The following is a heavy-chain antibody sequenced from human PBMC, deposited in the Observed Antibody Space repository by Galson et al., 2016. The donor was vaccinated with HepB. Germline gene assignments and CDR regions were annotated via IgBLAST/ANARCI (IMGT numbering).Heavy chain of an antibody. V-gene: IGHV1-69*06. CDR3: ARDLGGWPHKAFGI. CDR2: IIPLFGTS. D-gene: IGHD6-19*01. CDR1: GGTFSSFA. Sequence: SVKVSCKASGGTFSSFALSWVRQAPGHGLEWMGRIIPLFGTSNYAQKFQGKITITADTSTSTTYMELISLRSEDTATYYCARDLGGWPHKAFGIWGQGTMVSVSS. J-gene: IGHJ3*02.